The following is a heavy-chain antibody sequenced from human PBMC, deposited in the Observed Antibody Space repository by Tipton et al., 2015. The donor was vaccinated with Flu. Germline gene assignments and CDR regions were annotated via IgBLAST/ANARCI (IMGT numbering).Heavy chain of an antibody. CDR1: GFTFSSYS. CDR3: PRDLTRGVDY. J-gene: IGHJ4*02. Sequence: SLRLSCAASGFTFSSYSMNWVRQAPGKGLEWVSSISSSSSYIYYADSVKGRFTISRDNAKNSLYLQMNSLRAEVTAVYYCPRDLTRGVDYWGQGTLVTVSS. D-gene: IGHD3-10*01. CDR2: ISSSSSYI. V-gene: IGHV3-21*01.